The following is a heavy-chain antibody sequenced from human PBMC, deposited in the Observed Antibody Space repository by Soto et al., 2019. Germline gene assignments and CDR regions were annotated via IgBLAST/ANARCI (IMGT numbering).Heavy chain of an antibody. CDR3: AKANTIFVVVIEDYSYYYGIDV. CDR2: ISGSGGST. CDR1: GFTFSSYG. D-gene: IGHD3-3*01. J-gene: IGHJ6*02. V-gene: IGHV3-23*01. Sequence: EEQLLESGGGLVQPGGSLRLSCAASGFTFSSYGMSWVRQAPGKGLEWVSVISGSGGSTYYADSVKGRFTISRDNSKNTLYLQMNRLRAEDTAVYYCAKANTIFVVVIEDYSYYYGIDVWGQGTTVTVSS.